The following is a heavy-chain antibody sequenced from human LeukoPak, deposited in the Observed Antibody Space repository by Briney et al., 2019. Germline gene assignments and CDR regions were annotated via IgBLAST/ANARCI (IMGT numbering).Heavy chain of an antibody. D-gene: IGHD2-2*01. Sequence: PSQTLSLTCAISGDSVSSNSAAWNWIRQFPSRGLEWLGRTYYRSKWYNDYAVSVKSRITINPDTSKNQFSLQLNSVTPEDTAVYYCARGRYCTSTTCYNWFDPWGQGTLVTVSS. CDR2: TYYRSKWYN. CDR1: GDSVSSNSAA. V-gene: IGHV6-1*01. J-gene: IGHJ5*02. CDR3: ARGRYCTSTTCYNWFDP.